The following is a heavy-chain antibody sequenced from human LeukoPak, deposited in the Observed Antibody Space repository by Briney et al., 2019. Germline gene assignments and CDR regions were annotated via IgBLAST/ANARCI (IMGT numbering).Heavy chain of an antibody. CDR1: GYTLTELS. CDR3: ARAPIQLWLIWVDY. V-gene: IGHV1-2*06. Sequence: ASVKVSCKVSGYTLTELSMHWVRQAPGQGLEWMGRINPNSGGTNYAQKFQGRVTMTRDTSISTAYMELSRLRSDDTAVYYCARAPIQLWLIWVDYWGQGTLVTVSS. D-gene: IGHD5-18*01. J-gene: IGHJ4*02. CDR2: INPNSGGT.